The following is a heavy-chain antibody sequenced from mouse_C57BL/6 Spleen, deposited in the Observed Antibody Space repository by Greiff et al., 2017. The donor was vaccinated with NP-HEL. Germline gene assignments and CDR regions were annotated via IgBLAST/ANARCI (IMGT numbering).Heavy chain of an antibody. Sequence: QVQLKQSGPGLVQPSQSLSITCPVSGFSLTSYGVHWVRQSPGKGLEWLGLIWRGGSTDYNAAFMSRLSITKDNSKSHVFFKMNSLQADDTAIYYCAKIDDGSSDWYFDVWGTGTTVTVSS. V-gene: IGHV2-5*01. D-gene: IGHD1-1*01. CDR3: AKIDDGSSDWYFDV. CDR1: GFSLTSYG. CDR2: IWRGGST. J-gene: IGHJ1*03.